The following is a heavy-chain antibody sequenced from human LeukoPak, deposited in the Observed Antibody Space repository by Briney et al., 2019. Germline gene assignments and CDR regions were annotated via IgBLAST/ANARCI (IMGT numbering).Heavy chain of an antibody. V-gene: IGHV4-30-4*01. J-gene: IGHJ4*02. D-gene: IGHD3-16*02. CDR1: GGSISSGDYY. CDR2: IYYSGST. Sequence: SETLSLTCTVSGGSISSGDYYWSWIRQPPGKGLEWIGYIYYSGSTYYNPSLKSRVTISVDTSKNQFSLKLSSVTAADTAVYHCARLADYVWGSYRYYFDYWGQGTLVTVSS. CDR3: ARLADYVWGSYRYYFDY.